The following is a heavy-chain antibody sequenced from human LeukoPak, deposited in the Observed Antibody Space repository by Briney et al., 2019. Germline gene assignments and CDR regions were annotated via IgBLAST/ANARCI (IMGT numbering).Heavy chain of an antibody. Sequence: GGSLRLSCSASGFTFSSYGMHWVRQAAGKGLEWVAFIRYDGSNKYYADSVKGRFTISRDNSKNTLYLQMNSLRPEDTAVYYCAKDVVGQQWLENYWGQGTLVTVSS. V-gene: IGHV3-30*02. D-gene: IGHD6-19*01. J-gene: IGHJ4*02. CDR3: AKDVVGQQWLENY. CDR1: GFTFSSYG. CDR2: IRYDGSNK.